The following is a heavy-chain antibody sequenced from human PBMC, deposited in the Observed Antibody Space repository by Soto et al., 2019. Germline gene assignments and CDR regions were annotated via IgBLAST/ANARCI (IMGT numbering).Heavy chain of an antibody. Sequence: EVQLVESGGGLVKPGGSLRLSCAASGFTFSSYSMNWVRQAPGKGLEWVSSISSSSIYIYYADSVKGRFTISRDNAKNSLYLQMNSLRAEDTAVYYCARDFLYSGYDWRVQTFDYWGQGTLVTVSS. CDR3: ARDFLYSGYDWRVQTFDY. V-gene: IGHV3-21*01. D-gene: IGHD5-12*01. J-gene: IGHJ4*02. CDR2: ISSSSIYI. CDR1: GFTFSSYS.